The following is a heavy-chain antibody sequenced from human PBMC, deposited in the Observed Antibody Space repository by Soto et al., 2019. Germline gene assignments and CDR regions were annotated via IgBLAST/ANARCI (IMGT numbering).Heavy chain of an antibody. CDR1: GFTCSSYA. Sequence: GGSLRLSCGAAGFTCSSYAMSWVRQAPGKGLEWVPAISGSGGSTYYADSVKGRFTISRDNSKNTLYLQMNSLRAEDTAVYYCAKEGGGAYYYDSSGHPFDYWGRGTLVTVSS. V-gene: IGHV3-23*01. CDR3: AKEGGGAYYYDSSGHPFDY. J-gene: IGHJ4*02. CDR2: ISGSGGST. D-gene: IGHD3-22*01.